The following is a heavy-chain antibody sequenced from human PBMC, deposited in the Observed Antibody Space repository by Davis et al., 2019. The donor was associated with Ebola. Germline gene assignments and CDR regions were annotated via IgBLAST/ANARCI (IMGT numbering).Heavy chain of an antibody. Sequence: PGGSLRLSCAASGFTFSSYSMNWVRQAPGQGLEWVSYISSSSSTIYYADSVKGRFTISRDNAKNSLYLQMNSLRDEDTAVYYCTRVVGYGGNSASFDYWGQGTLVTVSS. CDR3: TRVVGYGGNSASFDY. CDR1: GFTFSSYS. CDR2: ISSSSSTI. D-gene: IGHD4-23*01. J-gene: IGHJ4*02. V-gene: IGHV3-48*02.